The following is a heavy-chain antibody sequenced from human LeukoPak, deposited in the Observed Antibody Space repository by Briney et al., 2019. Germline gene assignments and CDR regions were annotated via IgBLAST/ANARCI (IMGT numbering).Heavy chain of an antibody. CDR2: IYYSGGT. V-gene: IGHV4-38-2*01. CDR3: ARKRRDGYNFFDF. J-gene: IGHJ4*02. D-gene: IGHD5-24*01. Sequence: PSETLSLTCAVSGFSISSGYYWGWIRQPPGKGLEWIGSIYYSGGTYYNPSLKSRVTISVDTSKNQFSLKLSSVTAADTALYYCARKRRDGYNFFDFWGQGTLVTVSS. CDR1: GFSISSGYY.